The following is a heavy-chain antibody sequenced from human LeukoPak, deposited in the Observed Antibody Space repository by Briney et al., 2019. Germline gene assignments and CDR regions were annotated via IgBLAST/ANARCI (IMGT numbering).Heavy chain of an antibody. CDR3: ARDPDFCSGWYANFDY. J-gene: IGHJ4*02. V-gene: IGHV1-18*01. CDR2: ISAYNGNT. Sequence: ASVKVSCKASGYTFTSYGISWVRQAPGQGLEWMGWISAYNGNTNYAQKLQGRVTMTTDTSTSAAYMELRSLRSDDTAVYYCARDPDFCSGWYANFDYWGQGTLVTVSS. D-gene: IGHD6-19*01. CDR1: GYTFTSYG.